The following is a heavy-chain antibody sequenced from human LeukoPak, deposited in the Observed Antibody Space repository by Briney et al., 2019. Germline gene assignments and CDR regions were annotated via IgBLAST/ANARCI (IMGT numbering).Heavy chain of an antibody. J-gene: IGHJ4*02. Sequence: PSETLSLTCTVSGGSISSYYWSWIRQPPGKGLEWIGYIYYSGSTNYNPSLKSRVTISVDTSKNQFSLKLSSVTAADTAVYYCARGMPTGYDYVWRSYPAFDYWGQGTLVTVSS. V-gene: IGHV4-59*01. CDR1: GGSISSYY. CDR2: IYYSGST. CDR3: ARGMPTGYDYVWRSYPAFDY. D-gene: IGHD3-16*02.